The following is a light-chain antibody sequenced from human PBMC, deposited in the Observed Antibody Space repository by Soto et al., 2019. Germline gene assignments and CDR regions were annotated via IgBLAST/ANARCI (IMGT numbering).Light chain of an antibody. CDR3: LQHSTYPWT. CDR1: QPISTS. Sequence: DIQVTQSPPNLSASLGDRVIITCRAGQPISTSLHWFQQKPGKAPELLIYAVSALQSGVPSRFSGDGSGTEFTLTISSLQSEDFATYYCLQHSTYPWTFGPGTKVDLK. V-gene: IGKV1-17*01. CDR2: AVS. J-gene: IGKJ1*01.